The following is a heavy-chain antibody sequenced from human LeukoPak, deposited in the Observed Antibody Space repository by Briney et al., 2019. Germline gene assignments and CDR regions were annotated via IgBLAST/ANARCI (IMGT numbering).Heavy chain of an antibody. Sequence: PGGSLRLSCAASGFTFSSYTMNWVRQAPGKGLEGISYISSSGSTIYYADSVKGRFTMSRDNAKNSLSLQMNSLRAEDTAVYYCARIYDSSGYPDDAFDIWGQGTMVTVSS. CDR2: ISSSGSTI. V-gene: IGHV3-48*01. CDR1: GFTFSSYT. J-gene: IGHJ3*02. D-gene: IGHD3-22*01. CDR3: ARIYDSSGYPDDAFDI.